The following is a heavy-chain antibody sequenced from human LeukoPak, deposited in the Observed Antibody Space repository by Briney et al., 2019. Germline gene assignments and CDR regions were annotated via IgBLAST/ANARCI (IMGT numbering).Heavy chain of an antibody. CDR2: IWYDGSNK. V-gene: IGHV3-33*01. D-gene: IGHD2/OR15-2a*01. CDR1: GFTSSSDG. CDR3: ARGNTDGIFDF. J-gene: IGHJ4*02. Sequence: PGRSLRLSCEASGFTSSSDGMHWVRQAPGKGLEWVAVIWYDGSNKYYADSVKGRFTISRDKSKNTLYLQMNSLRAEDTAVYYCARGNTDGIFDFWGQGTLVSVSS.